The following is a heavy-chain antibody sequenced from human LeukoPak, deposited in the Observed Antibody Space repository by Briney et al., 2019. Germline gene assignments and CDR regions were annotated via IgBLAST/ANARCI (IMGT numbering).Heavy chain of an antibody. J-gene: IGHJ3*02. CDR3: AREKTLIVGATTDAFDI. V-gene: IGHV1-2*02. Sequence: PSVKVSCKASGYTFTGYYMHWVRQAPGQGREWMGWINPNSGGTNYAQKFQGRVTMTRDTSISTAYMELRRLRSDDTAVYYCAREKTLIVGATTDAFDIWGQGTMVTVSS. D-gene: IGHD1-26*01. CDR2: INPNSGGT. CDR1: GYTFTGYY.